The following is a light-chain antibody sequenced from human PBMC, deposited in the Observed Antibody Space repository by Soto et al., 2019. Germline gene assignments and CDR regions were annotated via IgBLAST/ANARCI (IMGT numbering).Light chain of an antibody. V-gene: IGKV4-1*01. CDR2: WAS. Sequence: DIVMTQSPDSLAVSLGERATINCKSSQSVLSSSNNKNYVAWFQQKPGQSPKVLIYWASTREFGVPDRFSGSGSGTDFTLTISSLLAEDVAVYYCQQYYNSPLTFGGGTKVEIK. CDR1: QSVLSSSNNKNY. J-gene: IGKJ4*01. CDR3: QQYYNSPLT.